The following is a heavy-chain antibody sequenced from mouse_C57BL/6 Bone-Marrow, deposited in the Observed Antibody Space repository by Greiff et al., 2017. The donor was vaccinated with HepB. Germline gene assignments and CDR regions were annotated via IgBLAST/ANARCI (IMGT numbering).Heavy chain of an antibody. J-gene: IGHJ3*01. D-gene: IGHD1-3*01. CDR2: IYPRSGNT. Sequence: QVQLQQSGAELARPGASVKLSCKASGYTFTSYGISWVKQRTGQGLEWIGEIYPRSGNTYYNEKFKGKATLTADKSASTAYMELRSLTSEDSAVYFCARSGPAYWGQGTLVTVSA. CDR1: GYTFTSYG. CDR3: ARSGPAY. V-gene: IGHV1-81*01.